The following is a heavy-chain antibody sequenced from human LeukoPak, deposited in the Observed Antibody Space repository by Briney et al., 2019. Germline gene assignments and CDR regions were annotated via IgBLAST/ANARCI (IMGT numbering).Heavy chain of an antibody. V-gene: IGHV3-21*01. CDR2: ITGSGSI. D-gene: IGHD2-21*01. J-gene: IGHJ4*02. CDR3: VRDVIHSYFDI. Sequence: GGSLRLSCAASGFTFRSHSLDWVRQAPGKGLEWVSSITGSGSIQYADSVRGRFTISRDNAKNSLYLQMNSLRAEDTAVYYCVRDVIHSYFDIWGQGILVTVSS. CDR1: GFTFRSHS.